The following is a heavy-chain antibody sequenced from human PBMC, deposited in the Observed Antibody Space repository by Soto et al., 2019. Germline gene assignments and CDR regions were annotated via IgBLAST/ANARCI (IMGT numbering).Heavy chain of an antibody. CDR2: INHSGRT. V-gene: IGHV4-34*01. CDR3: ARGRDLYHF. Sequence: SETLSLTCAVYGGSLSGFFWSWIRQFPGKGPEWVGEINHSGRTNYNPSLKSRLSISVDTSKSQFSLRLSSVTAADTAVYYCARGRDLYHFWGQGTLVTVSS. CDR1: GGSLSGFF. D-gene: IGHD3-16*02. J-gene: IGHJ4*02.